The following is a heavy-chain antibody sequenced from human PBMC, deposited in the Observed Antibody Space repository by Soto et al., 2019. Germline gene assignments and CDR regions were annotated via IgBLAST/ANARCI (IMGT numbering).Heavy chain of an antibody. CDR2: IYYSGST. Sequence: PSETLSLTCTFSGGSISSSSYYWGWIRQPPGKGLEWIGSIYYSGSTYYNPSLKSRVTISVDTSKNQFSLKLSSVTAADTAVYYCARSYYGSDHDFDPWGQGTLVTVSS. J-gene: IGHJ5*02. D-gene: IGHD3-10*01. CDR3: ARSYYGSDHDFDP. CDR1: GGSISSSSYY. V-gene: IGHV4-39*01.